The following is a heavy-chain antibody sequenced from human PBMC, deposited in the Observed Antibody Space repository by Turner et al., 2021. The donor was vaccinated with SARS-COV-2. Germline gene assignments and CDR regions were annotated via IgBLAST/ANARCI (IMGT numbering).Heavy chain of an antibody. CDR2: ISRSSSYI. Sequence: EVQLLESVRGLVKPGGSLRLSCTASGFSFRSYSMNWVRQAPGKGLEWVSSISRSSSYIYYADSVKGRFTICRDNDKNSLYLQMNSLRAEDTAVYYCARDHRPVVVPAAKRAGSYYYGMDVWGQGTTVTVSS. CDR1: GFSFRSYS. D-gene: IGHD2-2*01. J-gene: IGHJ6*02. V-gene: IGHV3-21*01. CDR3: ARDHRPVVVPAAKRAGSYYYGMDV.